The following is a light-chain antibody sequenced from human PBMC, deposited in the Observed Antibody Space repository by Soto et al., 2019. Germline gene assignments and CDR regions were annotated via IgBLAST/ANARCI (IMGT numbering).Light chain of an antibody. J-gene: IGKJ2*01. V-gene: IGKV3-15*01. CDR2: GAS. CDR1: QSVSSN. Sequence: EIVMTQSPATLSVSPGERATLSCRASQSVSSNLAWYQQKPGQAPRLLIYGASTRATGIPARFSGSGSGTEFTLTISSLQSEDFAVYYCQQYNNWTRYTLGQGTKLEIK. CDR3: QQYNNWTRYT.